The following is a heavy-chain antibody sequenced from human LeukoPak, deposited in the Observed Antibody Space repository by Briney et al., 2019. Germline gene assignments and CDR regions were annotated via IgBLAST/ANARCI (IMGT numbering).Heavy chain of an antibody. CDR2: IYTSGST. D-gene: IGHD3-22*01. V-gene: IGHV4-4*07. Sequence: SETLSLTCTVSGASISSYYWTWIRQPAGKGLEWIGRIYTSGSTNYNPSLKSRVTMSVDTSKNQFSLRLNSVTAADTAVYYCARDQTYYDSSGYTGYWGQGTLVTVSS. CDR1: GASISSYY. CDR3: ARDQTYYDSSGYTGY. J-gene: IGHJ4*02.